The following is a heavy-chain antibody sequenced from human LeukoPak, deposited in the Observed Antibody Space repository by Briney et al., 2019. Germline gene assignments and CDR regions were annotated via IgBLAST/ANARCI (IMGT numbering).Heavy chain of an antibody. CDR1: GFTFSSYS. D-gene: IGHD3-22*01. Sequence: SGGSLRLSCAASGFTFSSYSMTWVRQAPGKGLEWVSSITSSGRGSTNSIYYADSVKGRFTISRDNAKNSLYLQMTSLRADDTAVYYCARATSWYHDSSVIGGLDIWGQGTMVTVSS. J-gene: IGHJ3*02. CDR2: ITSSGRGSTNSI. CDR3: ARATSWYHDSSVIGGLDI. V-gene: IGHV3-21*01.